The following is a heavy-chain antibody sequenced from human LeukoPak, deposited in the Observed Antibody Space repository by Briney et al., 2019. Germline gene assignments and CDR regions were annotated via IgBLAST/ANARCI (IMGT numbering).Heavy chain of an antibody. D-gene: IGHD5-18*01. V-gene: IGHV1-2*02. J-gene: IGHJ4*02. CDR1: GYTFTGYY. CDR3: AREPLGYSYGLDY. CDR2: INPNSGGT. Sequence: ASVKVSCKASGYTFTGYYMHWVRQAPGQGLEWMGWINPNSGGTNYAQKFQGRVTMTRDTSISTAYMELSRLRSDDTAVYYCAREPLGYSYGLDYWGQGTLVTVSS.